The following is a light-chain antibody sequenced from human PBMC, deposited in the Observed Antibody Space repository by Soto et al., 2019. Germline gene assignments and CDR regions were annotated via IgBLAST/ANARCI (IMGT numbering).Light chain of an antibody. CDR3: SSYTSSSTYV. V-gene: IGLV2-14*01. J-gene: IGLJ1*01. CDR1: SGDVGGYNY. Sequence: QSVLTQPASVSGSPGQSSTISCTGTSGDVGGYNYVSWYQQHPGKAPKLMIYDVSNRPSGVSNRFSGSKSGNTASLTISGLQAEDEADYYCSSYTSSSTYVFGTGTRSPS. CDR2: DVS.